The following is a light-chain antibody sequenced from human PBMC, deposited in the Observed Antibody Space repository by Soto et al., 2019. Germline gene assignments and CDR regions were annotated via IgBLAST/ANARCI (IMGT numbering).Light chain of an antibody. J-gene: IGKJ1*01. CDR1: QSVSSN. CDR2: GAS. V-gene: IGKV3-15*01. CDR3: QQYNDWPRT. Sequence: EIVITQSPATLSVSPGERATLSCRASQSVSSNLAWYQQKTGQAHRLLIYGASTRATGIPARFTGSGSGTEFTLIISSLQSEDFPVYYCQQYNDWPRTFGQGTKWIS.